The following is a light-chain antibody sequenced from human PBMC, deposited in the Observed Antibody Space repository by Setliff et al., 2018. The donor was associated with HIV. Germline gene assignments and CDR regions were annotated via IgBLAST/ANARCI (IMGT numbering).Light chain of an antibody. CDR2: GVS. J-gene: IGLJ1*01. V-gene: IGLV2-14*01. CDR1: SSDVGGYNY. Sequence: QSALTQPASVSGSPGQSITISCTGTSSDVGGYNYVSWYQQHPGKAPKLMIFGVSRRPSGVSNRFSGSKSGNTASLTISGLQAEDEADYYCTSYTSSFTYVFGSGTKVTV. CDR3: TSYTSSFTYV.